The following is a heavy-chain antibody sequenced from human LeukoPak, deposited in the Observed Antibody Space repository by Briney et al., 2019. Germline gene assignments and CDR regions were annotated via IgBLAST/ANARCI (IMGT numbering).Heavy chain of an antibody. Sequence: GGSPRLSCAASGFTFSSYWMSWVRQAPGKRLEWVANIKQDGSEKYYVDSVKGRFTISRDNAKNSLYLQMNSLRAEDTAVYYCAREYYDILTGYYYYFDYWGQGTLVTVCS. D-gene: IGHD3-9*01. CDR1: GFTFSSYW. V-gene: IGHV3-7*01. J-gene: IGHJ4*02. CDR2: IKQDGSEK. CDR3: AREYYDILTGYYYYFDY.